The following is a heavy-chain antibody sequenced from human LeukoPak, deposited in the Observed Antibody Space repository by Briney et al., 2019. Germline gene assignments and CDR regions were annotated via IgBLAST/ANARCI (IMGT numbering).Heavy chain of an antibody. CDR2: IYTSGST. Sequence: SGTLSLTYTVSGGSISSYYWSWIRQPAGKGLEWIGRIYTSGSTNYNPSLKSRVTMSVDTSKNQLSLKLSSVTAADTAVYYCARDTYYYGSGSYGLDYWGQGTLVTVSS. V-gene: IGHV4-4*07. D-gene: IGHD3-10*01. CDR3: ARDTYYYGSGSYGLDY. CDR1: GGSISSYY. J-gene: IGHJ4*02.